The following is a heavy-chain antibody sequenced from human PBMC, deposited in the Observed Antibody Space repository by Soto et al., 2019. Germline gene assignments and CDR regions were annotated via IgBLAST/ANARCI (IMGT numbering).Heavy chain of an antibody. CDR2: ISWNSGSI. Sequence: LRLSGAASGFPSDDYAMHWVRQAPGKGLEWDSGISWNSGSIGYADSVKGRFTISRDNAKNSLYLQMNSLRAEDTALYYCAKGSKVAYSFRSPRRSGMD. V-gene: IGHV3-9*02. CDR1: GFPSDDYA. D-gene: IGHD2-21*01. CDR3: AKGSKVAYSFRSPRRSGMD. J-gene: IGHJ6*01.